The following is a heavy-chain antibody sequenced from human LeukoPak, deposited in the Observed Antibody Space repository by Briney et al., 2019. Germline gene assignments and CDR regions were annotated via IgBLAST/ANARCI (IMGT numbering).Heavy chain of an antibody. V-gene: IGHV1-69*06. J-gene: IGHJ6*03. CDR2: IIPIFGTA. D-gene: IGHD3-3*01. CDR1: GYTFTGYY. Sequence: SVKVSCKASGYTFTGYYMHWVRQAPGQGLEWMGGIIPIFGTANYAQKFQGRVTITADKSTSTAYMELSSLRSEDTAVYYCARDKTPYDFWSGYYYYYMDVWGKGTTVTVSS. CDR3: ARDKTPYDFWSGYYYYYMDV.